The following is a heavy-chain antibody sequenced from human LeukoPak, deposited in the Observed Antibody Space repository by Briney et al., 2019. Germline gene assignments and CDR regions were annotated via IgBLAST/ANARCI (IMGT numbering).Heavy chain of an antibody. CDR3: ARVAAAVPDY. CDR1: GFAFTTYW. Sequence: GGSLRLSCAASGFAFTTYWMSWVRQAPGKGLEWVANIKQDGSEEYYMDSVKGRFTISRDNAKNSLYLQMNSLRVEDTAVYYCARVAAAVPDYWGQGTLVTVSS. CDR2: IKQDGSEE. J-gene: IGHJ4*02. V-gene: IGHV3-7*04. D-gene: IGHD6-13*01.